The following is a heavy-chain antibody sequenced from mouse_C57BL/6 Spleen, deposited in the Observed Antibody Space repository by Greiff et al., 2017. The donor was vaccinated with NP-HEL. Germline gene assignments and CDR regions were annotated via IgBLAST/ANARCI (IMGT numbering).Heavy chain of an antibody. J-gene: IGHJ2*01. D-gene: IGHD2-10*02. CDR3: ARYGGYFDY. V-gene: IGHV5-4*03. Sequence: EVMLVESGGGLVKPGGSLKLSCAASGFTFSSYAMSWVRQTPEKRLEWVATISDGGSYTYYPDNVKGRFTISRDNAKNNLYLQMSHLKSEDTAMYYCARYGGYFDYWGQGTTLTVSS. CDR1: GFTFSSYA. CDR2: ISDGGSYT.